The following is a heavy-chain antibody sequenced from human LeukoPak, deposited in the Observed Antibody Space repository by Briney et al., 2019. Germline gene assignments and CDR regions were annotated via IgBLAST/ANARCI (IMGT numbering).Heavy chain of an antibody. CDR2: ISWDGGST. D-gene: IGHD3-22*01. CDR1: GFTFDDYA. CDR3: AKDNRERNYYDSSGYYYFDY. V-gene: IGHV3-43D*04. Sequence: GGSLRLSCAASGFTFDDYAMHWVRQAPGKGLEWVSLISWDGGSTYYADSVKGRFTISRDNSENSLYLQMNSLRAEDTALYYCAKDNRERNYYDSSGYYYFDYWGQGTLVTVSS. J-gene: IGHJ4*02.